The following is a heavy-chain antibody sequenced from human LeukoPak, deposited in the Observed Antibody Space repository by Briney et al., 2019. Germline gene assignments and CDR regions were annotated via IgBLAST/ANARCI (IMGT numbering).Heavy chain of an antibody. CDR3: ARSPGYYYYYMDV. J-gene: IGHJ6*03. CDR2: ISAYNGNT. Sequence: ASVKVSCKASGYTFPSYGVSWVRQAPGQGLEWMGWISAYNGNTNYAQKLQGRVTITTDTSTSTAYMELRRLRSDDTAGYYCARSPGYYYYYMDVWGKGTTVTVSS. CDR1: GYTFPSYG. V-gene: IGHV1-18*01.